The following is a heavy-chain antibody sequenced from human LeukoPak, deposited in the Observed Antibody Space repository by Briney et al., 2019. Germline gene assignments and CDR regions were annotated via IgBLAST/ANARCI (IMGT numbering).Heavy chain of an antibody. D-gene: IGHD2-2*01. Sequence: ASVKVSCKASGYTFTSYGISWARQAPGQGLEWMGWISAYNGNTNYAQKLQGRVTMTTDTSTSTAYMELRSLRSDDTAVYYCAREVRCSSTSCYALDYWGQGTLVTVSS. V-gene: IGHV1-18*01. CDR1: GYTFTSYG. CDR2: ISAYNGNT. CDR3: AREVRCSSTSCYALDY. J-gene: IGHJ4*02.